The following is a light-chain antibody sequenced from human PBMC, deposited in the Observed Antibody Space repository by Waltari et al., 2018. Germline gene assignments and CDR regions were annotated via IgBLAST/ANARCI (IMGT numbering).Light chain of an antibody. CDR2: DVS. CDR3: SSYTSSRAATV. CDR1: SSDVGGYNY. Sequence: QSALTQPASVSGSPGQSITISCTGTSSDVGGYNYVSWYQQHPGKAPKLMIYDVSKRPSGVSNRFSGSKSGNTASLTISGLQAEDEADYYCSSYTSSRAATVFGGGTKLTVL. V-gene: IGLV2-14*01. J-gene: IGLJ3*02.